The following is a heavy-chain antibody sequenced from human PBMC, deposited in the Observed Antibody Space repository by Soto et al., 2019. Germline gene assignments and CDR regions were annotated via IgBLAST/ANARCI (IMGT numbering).Heavy chain of an antibody. CDR3: ARDLGMATIPTFDY. CDR1: GYTFTGYY. J-gene: IGHJ4*02. Sequence: ASVKVSCKASGYTFTGYYMHWVRQAPGQGLEWMGWINPNSGGTNYAQKFQGRVTMTRDTSISTAYMELSRLRSDDTAVYYCARDLGMATIPTFDYWGQGTLVTVSS. V-gene: IGHV1-2*02. D-gene: IGHD5-12*01. CDR2: INPNSGGT.